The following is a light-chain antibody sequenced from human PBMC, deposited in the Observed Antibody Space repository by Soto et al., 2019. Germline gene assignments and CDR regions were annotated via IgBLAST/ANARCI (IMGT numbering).Light chain of an antibody. J-gene: IGKJ1*01. CDR3: QHWNDYPWR. V-gene: IGKV1-5*03. CDR1: QSISIW. Sequence: DIHMTQSPSTLSASVGDRVTITCRASQSISIWLAWYQQKPGKAPNLLIYKTSSLETGVTSRFRGSGSGTEFTLTISSLQPDDFATYYCQHWNDYPWRFGQGTKVEVK. CDR2: KTS.